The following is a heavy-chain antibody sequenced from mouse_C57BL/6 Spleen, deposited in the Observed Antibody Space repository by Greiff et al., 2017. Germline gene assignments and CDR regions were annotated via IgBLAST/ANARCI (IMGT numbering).Heavy chain of an antibody. V-gene: IGHV2-2*01. CDR1: GFSLTSYG. J-gene: IGHJ3*01. Sequence: VQLKESGPGLVQPSQSLSITCTVSGFSLTSYGVHWVRQSPGKGLEWLGVIWSGGSTDYNAAFISRLSISKDNSKSQVFFKMNSLQADDTAIYYCARKSYYSNSFAYWGQGTLVTVSA. CDR2: IWSGGST. CDR3: ARKSYYSNSFAY. D-gene: IGHD2-5*01.